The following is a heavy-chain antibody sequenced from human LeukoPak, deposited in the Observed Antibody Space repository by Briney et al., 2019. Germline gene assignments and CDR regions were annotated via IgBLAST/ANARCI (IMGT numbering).Heavy chain of an antibody. CDR3: ARVLSETTVVTPFDY. D-gene: IGHD4-23*01. CDR1: GFTFSSYW. CDR2: IKQDGSEK. J-gene: IGHJ4*02. Sequence: PGGSLRLSCAASGFTFSSYWMSWVRQAPGKGLEWVANIKQDGSEKYYVDSVKGRFTISRDNAKNSLYLQMNSLRAEDTAVYYCARVLSETTVVTPFDYWGQGTLVTVSS. V-gene: IGHV3-7*01.